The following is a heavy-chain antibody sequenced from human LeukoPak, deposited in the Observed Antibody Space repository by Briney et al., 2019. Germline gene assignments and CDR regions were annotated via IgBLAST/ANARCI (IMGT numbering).Heavy chain of an antibody. CDR1: GFTFSSYA. CDR3: AFYYDSSGYETMNAFDI. V-gene: IGHV3-30-3*01. CDR2: ISYDGSNK. D-gene: IGHD3-22*01. J-gene: IGHJ3*02. Sequence: GGSLRLSCAASGFTFSSYAMHWVRQAPGKGLEWVAVISYDGSNKYYADSVKGRFTISRDNSKNTLYLQMNRLRVEDTAVYYCAFYYDSSGYETMNAFDIWGQGTMVTVSS.